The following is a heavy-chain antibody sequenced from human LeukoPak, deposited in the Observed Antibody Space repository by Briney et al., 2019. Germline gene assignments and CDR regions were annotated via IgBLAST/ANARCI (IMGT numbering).Heavy chain of an antibody. CDR3: ARYNWNDADAFDI. CDR1: GGSVSSGSYY. V-gene: IGHV4-61*01. CDR2: IYYSGSI. Sequence: PSETLSLTCTVSGGSVSSGSYYWSWIRQPPGKGLEWIGYIYYSGSINYYPSLKSRVTISVDTSKNQFSLKLSSVTAADTAVYYCARYNWNDADAFDIWGQGTMVTVSS. J-gene: IGHJ3*02. D-gene: IGHD1-1*01.